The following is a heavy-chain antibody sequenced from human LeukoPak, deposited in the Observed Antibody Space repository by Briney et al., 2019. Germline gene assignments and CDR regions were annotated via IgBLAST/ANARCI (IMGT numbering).Heavy chain of an antibody. Sequence: ASVKVSCKASGYTFTSYEINWVRQATGQGLEWMGWMNVNSGNAGYAQNFQGRVTMTRDTSTSTAYMELRSLRSDDTAVYYCARDGYYDSSGYYSYWGQGTLVTVSS. CDR3: ARDGYYDSSGYYSY. CDR1: GYTFTSYE. CDR2: MNVNSGNA. V-gene: IGHV1-8*01. J-gene: IGHJ4*02. D-gene: IGHD3-22*01.